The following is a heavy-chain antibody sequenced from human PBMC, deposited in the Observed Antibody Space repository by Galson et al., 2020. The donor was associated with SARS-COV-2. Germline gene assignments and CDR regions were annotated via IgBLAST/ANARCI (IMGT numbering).Heavy chain of an antibody. CDR1: GDSIRSGGYY. Sequence: ASETLSLTCTVSGDSIRSGGYYWNWIRQHPGKGLEWIGDIDDSGSTHYNPSLKSRVTISVDTSKNQFSLKLSSVTAADTAVYYCARDRGKLELWKTGGGFDHWGQGTLVNVSS. D-gene: IGHD5-18*01. V-gene: IGHV4-31*03. CDR3: ARDRGKLELWKTGGGFDH. J-gene: IGHJ4*02. CDR2: IDDSGST.